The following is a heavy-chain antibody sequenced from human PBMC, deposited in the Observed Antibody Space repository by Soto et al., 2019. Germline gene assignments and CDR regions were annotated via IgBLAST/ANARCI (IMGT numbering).Heavy chain of an antibody. V-gene: IGHV3-23*01. Sequence: GGSLRLSCAASGFTFSSYAMSWVRQAPGKGLEWVSAISGSGGSTYYADSVKGRFTISRDNSKNTLDLQMNSLRAEDTAVYYCAKMNVLMVYERTPIFDLWGRGTLVTVSS. CDR2: ISGSGGST. J-gene: IGHJ2*01. D-gene: IGHD2-8*01. CDR3: AKMNVLMVYERTPIFDL. CDR1: GFTFSSYA.